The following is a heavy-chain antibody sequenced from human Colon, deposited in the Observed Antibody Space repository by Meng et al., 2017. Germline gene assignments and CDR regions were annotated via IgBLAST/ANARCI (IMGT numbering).Heavy chain of an antibody. V-gene: IGHV3-11*04. CDR1: GFTFSDYY. CDR3: ARVRGSSLYYFDY. CDR2: ISSGDSTI. Sequence: GGSLRLSCTSSGFTFSDYYMSWIRQAPGKGLESVSYISSGDSTIYYADSVKGRFTISRDNAKNSLYLQMNSLRVEDTAVYYCARVRGSSLYYFDYWGQGTLVTVSS. D-gene: IGHD6-13*01. J-gene: IGHJ4*02.